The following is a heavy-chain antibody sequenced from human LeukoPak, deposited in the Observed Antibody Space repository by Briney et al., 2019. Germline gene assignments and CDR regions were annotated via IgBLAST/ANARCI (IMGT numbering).Heavy chain of an antibody. D-gene: IGHD5-18*01. CDR3: AKALFGYSYGYDAFDI. J-gene: IGHJ3*02. CDR2: ISGSGGST. CDR1: GFTFSSYA. Sequence: TGGSLRLSCAASGFTFSSYAMSWVRQAPGKGLEWVSAISGSGGSTYYADSVKGRFTISRDNSKNTLYLQINSLRAEDTAVYYCAKALFGYSYGYDAFDIWGQGTMVTVSS. V-gene: IGHV3-23*01.